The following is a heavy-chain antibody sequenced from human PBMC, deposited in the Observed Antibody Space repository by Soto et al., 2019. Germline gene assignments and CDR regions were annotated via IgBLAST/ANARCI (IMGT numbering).Heavy chain of an antibody. CDR1: GFTFTSYG. CDR3: ARGRRFLEWLDY. J-gene: IGHJ4*02. D-gene: IGHD3-3*01. V-gene: IGHV3-33*01. Sequence: QMHLVESGGGVVQPGRSLTLSCVASGFTFTSYGIHWVRQAPGKGLEWVAVIWYDGSNKYYGDSVKGRFSISRDNSKNTVYLQMISLRAGDTAVYYCARGRRFLEWLDYWGQGTLVSVSS. CDR2: IWYDGSNK.